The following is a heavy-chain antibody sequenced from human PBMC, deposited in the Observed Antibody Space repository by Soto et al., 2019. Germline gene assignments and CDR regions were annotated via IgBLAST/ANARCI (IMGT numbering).Heavy chain of an antibody. CDR3: AKDLRGPEAGTWYLDL. CDR2: LTATSGRS. J-gene: IGHJ2*01. Sequence: EVQLLESGGGLVQPGGSLRLSCTASGFPFSTKSMTWVRQAPGKGLEWVSALTATSGRSYYADSVKGRFTISRDNSKNTLYLQMNSLGAEDTAVYYCAKDLRGPEAGTWYLDLWGRGTLVTVSS. D-gene: IGHD6-13*01. CDR1: GFPFSTKS. V-gene: IGHV3-23*01.